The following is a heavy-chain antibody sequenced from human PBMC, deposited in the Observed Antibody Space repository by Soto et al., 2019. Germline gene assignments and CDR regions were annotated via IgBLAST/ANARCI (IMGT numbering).Heavy chain of an antibody. CDR1: GFTFSSYA. D-gene: IGHD2-15*01. V-gene: IGHV3-23*01. J-gene: IGHJ4*02. CDR2: IVGSGNSA. Sequence: GGSLRLSCAASGFTFSSYAMSWVRQAPGKGLEWVSAIVGSGNSAYYADSVKGRFTISRDNSKNTLYLQMSSLRAEDTAVYYCAKDSNVVVVAVDYWGQGTLVTVSS. CDR3: AKDSNVVVVAVDY.